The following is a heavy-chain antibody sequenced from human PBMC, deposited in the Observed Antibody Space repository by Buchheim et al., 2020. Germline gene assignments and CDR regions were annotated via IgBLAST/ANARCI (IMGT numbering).Heavy chain of an antibody. D-gene: IGHD4-11*01. V-gene: IGHV1-2*02. CDR3: ARDRITVTTPYMDV. J-gene: IGHJ6*03. Sequence: QVQLVQSGAEVKKPGASVKVSCKASGYTFTGYYMHWVRQASGQGLEWMGWINPNSGGTSYAQNFQGRVTMTRDTSISTVYMELTSLTSDDTAVYYCARDRITVTTPYMDVWGQGTT. CDR1: GYTFTGYY. CDR2: INPNSGGT.